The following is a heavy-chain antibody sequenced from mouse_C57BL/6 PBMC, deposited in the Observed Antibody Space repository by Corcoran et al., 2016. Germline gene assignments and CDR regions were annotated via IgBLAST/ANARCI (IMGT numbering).Heavy chain of an antibody. CDR2: INPNNGGT. CDR1: GYTFTDYY. V-gene: IGHV1-26*01. CDR3: ARESVYYYGSSEDY. D-gene: IGHD1-1*01. Sequence: EVQLQQSGPELVKPGASVKISCKASGYTFTDYYMNWVKQSHGKSLEWIGDINPNNGGTSYNQKFKGKATLTVDKSSSTAYMELRSLTSEDSAVYYCARESVYYYGSSEDYWGQGTTLTVSS. J-gene: IGHJ2*01.